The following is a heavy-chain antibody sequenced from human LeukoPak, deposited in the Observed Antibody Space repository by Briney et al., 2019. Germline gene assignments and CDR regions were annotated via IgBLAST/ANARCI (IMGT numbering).Heavy chain of an antibody. V-gene: IGHV4-39*01. CDR1: GGSISSSDYY. Sequence: SETLSLTCTVSGGSISSSDYYWGWFRQTPGKGLEWVGSIYYTDNTYYNQSLKSLVTMSVDTSRNEFSVTLWSVTAADTAVYYCTSQRGSSGFDHLHYWGQGTLVTVSS. CDR3: TSQRGSSGFDHLHY. D-gene: IGHD5-12*01. CDR2: IYYTDNT. J-gene: IGHJ4*02.